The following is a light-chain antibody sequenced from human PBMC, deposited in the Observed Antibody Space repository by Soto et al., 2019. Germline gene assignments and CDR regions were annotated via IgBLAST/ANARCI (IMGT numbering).Light chain of an antibody. CDR2: GAS. CDR1: QAVTSNY. CDR3: QQYGGSPST. J-gene: IGKJ1*01. V-gene: IGKV3-20*01. Sequence: EIVLTQSPGTLSLSPGERATLSCRASQAVTSNYLAWYQRKAGQAPRLLIYGASSRATDIPRRFSGSGSGTDFNLTITRLEPEDFAVYFCQQYGGSPSTLGLGTKVEIK.